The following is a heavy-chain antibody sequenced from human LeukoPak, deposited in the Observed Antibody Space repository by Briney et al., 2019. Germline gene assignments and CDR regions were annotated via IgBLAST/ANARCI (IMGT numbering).Heavy chain of an antibody. Sequence: TTGGSLRLSCAASGFTFSSYSMNWVRQAPGKGLEWVSSISSSSSYIYYADSVKGRFTISRDNAKNSLYLQMNSLRAEDTAVYYCAGAGSSWYRAFDYWGQRTLVTVSS. CDR1: GFTFSSYS. CDR2: ISSSSSYI. J-gene: IGHJ4*02. CDR3: AGAGSSWYRAFDY. D-gene: IGHD6-13*01. V-gene: IGHV3-21*01.